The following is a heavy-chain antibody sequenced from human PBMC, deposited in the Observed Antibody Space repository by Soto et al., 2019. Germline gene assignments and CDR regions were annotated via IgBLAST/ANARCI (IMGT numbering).Heavy chain of an antibody. CDR2: IYYSGST. V-gene: IGHV4-59*01. CDR1: GGSISSYY. J-gene: IGHJ5*02. Sequence: SETLSLTCTVSGGSISSYYWSWIRQPPGKGLEWVGYIYYSGSTNYNPSLKSRVTISVDTSKNQFSLKLSSVTAADTAVYYCARVAYYYDSSGYWFDPWGQGTLVTVSS. D-gene: IGHD3-22*01. CDR3: ARVAYYYDSSGYWFDP.